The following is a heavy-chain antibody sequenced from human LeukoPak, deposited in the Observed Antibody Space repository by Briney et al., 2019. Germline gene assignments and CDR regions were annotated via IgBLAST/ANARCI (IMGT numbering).Heavy chain of an antibody. CDR2: ISSSSSYI. V-gene: IGHV3-21*04. Sequence: PGGSLRLSCAASGFTFSSYSMNWVRQAPGKGLEWVSSISSSSSYIYYADSVKGRFTISRDNSKNTLYLQMNSLRAEDTAVYYCAKSGLRGSYYIYWGQGTLVTVSS. CDR1: GFTFSSYS. J-gene: IGHJ4*02. D-gene: IGHD1-26*01. CDR3: AKSGLRGSYYIY.